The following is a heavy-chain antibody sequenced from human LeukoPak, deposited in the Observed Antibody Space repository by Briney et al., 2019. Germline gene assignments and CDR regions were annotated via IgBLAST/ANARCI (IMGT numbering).Heavy chain of an antibody. J-gene: IGHJ4*02. CDR3: AGGGGIAAVVLWY. CDR2: IYTSGST. D-gene: IGHD6-13*01. CDR1: GGSISSGSYC. V-gene: IGHV4-61*02. Sequence: SETLSLTCTVSGGSISSGSYCWSWIRQPAGKGLEWTSRIYTSGSTNYNPSRKSRVTRSVDTSKKQLSLKLRSVNAADAAVYSCAGGGGIAAVVLWYWGKGALVTASS.